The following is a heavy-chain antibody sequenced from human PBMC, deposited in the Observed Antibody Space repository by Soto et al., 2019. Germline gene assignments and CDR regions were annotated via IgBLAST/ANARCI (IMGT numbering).Heavy chain of an antibody. V-gene: IGHV4-39*01. D-gene: IGHD6-13*01. J-gene: IGHJ3*01. CDR1: GGSISSSIYY. Sequence: QLQLQESGPGLVKPSETLSLTCTVSGGSISSSIYYWGSIRQPPGKGLQWVGSVYHSGSTYYNPSLRSRVTISVDTSKNQFSLRLSSMTAADTAVYYCARPVGVEQQLVHDAFDLWGQGTMVAVSS. CDR2: VYHSGST. CDR3: ARPVGVEQQLVHDAFDL.